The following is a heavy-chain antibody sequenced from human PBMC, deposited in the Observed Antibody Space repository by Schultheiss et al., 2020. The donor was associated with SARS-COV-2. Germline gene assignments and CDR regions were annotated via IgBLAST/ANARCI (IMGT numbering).Heavy chain of an antibody. V-gene: IGHV3-48*02. CDR1: GFPFSSYV. J-gene: IGHJ6*03. Sequence: GGSLRLSCAASGFPFSSYVMNWVRQAPGKGLEWLSYTSRDETSVHYADSVKGRFTISRDNAKNSLYLQLNSLRDEDTAVYYCAREWPYFYSYMDVWGKGTTVTVSS. CDR2: TSRDETSV. CDR3: AREWPYFYSYMDV. D-gene: IGHD5-12*01.